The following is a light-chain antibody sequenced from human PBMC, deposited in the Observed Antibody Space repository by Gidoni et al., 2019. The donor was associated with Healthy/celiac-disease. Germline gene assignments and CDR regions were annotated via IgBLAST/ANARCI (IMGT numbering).Light chain of an antibody. Sequence: SYGLTQPPSVSVSPGQTASITSTGDKLGDKYACWYQQKPGQSPVLVIYQDSKRPSGIPERFSGSNSGNTATLTISGTQAMDEADYYCQAWASSTPYVFGTGTKVTVL. V-gene: IGLV3-1*01. CDR2: QDS. J-gene: IGLJ1*01. CDR1: KLGDKY. CDR3: QAWASSTPYV.